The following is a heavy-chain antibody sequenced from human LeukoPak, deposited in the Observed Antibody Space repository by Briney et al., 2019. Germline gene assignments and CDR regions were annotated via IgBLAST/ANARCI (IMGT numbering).Heavy chain of an antibody. CDR2: IKEDGSEK. CDR3: ARGGYYRFEY. Sequence: GGSLRLSCAASGFTFSTYWMTWVRQAPGEGLEWVASIKEDGSEKYYVDSVQGRFTISRDNAKSSMYLQMNSLRAEDTGVYYCARGGYYRFEYWGQGTLVTVSS. CDR1: GFTFSTYW. V-gene: IGHV3-7*01. J-gene: IGHJ4*02. D-gene: IGHD2/OR15-2a*01.